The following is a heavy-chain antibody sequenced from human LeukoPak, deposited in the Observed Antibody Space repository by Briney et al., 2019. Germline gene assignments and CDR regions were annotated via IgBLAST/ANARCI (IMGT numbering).Heavy chain of an antibody. D-gene: IGHD3-9*01. J-gene: IGHJ6*02. CDR1: GFTFSSYW. CDR3: VRGSNDWIGMDV. V-gene: IGHV3-74*01. CDR2: INSAGSST. Sequence: GGSLRLSCAASGFTFSSYWMHWVRQTAGKGLVCVSRINSAGSSTDYADSVKGRFTISRDNAKNTLYLQMNSLRAEDMAVYYCVRGSNDWIGMDVWGQGTTVTVSS.